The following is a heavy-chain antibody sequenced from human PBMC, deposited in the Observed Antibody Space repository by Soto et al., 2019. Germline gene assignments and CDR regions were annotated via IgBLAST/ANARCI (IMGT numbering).Heavy chain of an antibody. CDR3: ARDGIAAALDY. J-gene: IGHJ4*02. CDR1: GFTFSSYS. CDR2: ISSSSSYI. D-gene: IGHD6-13*01. Sequence: EVQLVESGGGLVKPGGSLRLSCAASGFTFSSYSMNWVRQAPGKGLEWVSSISSSSSYIYYADSVKGRFTISRDNATNSLYLQVNSLRAEDTAVYYCARDGIAAALDYWGQGTLVTVSS. V-gene: IGHV3-21*01.